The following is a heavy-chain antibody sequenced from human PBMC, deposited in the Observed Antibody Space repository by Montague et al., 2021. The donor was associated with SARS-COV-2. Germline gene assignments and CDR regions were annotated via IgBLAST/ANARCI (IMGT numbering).Heavy chain of an antibody. Sequence: PALVKPTQTLTPTCTFSGFSLSTSGMCVSWIRQPPGKALEWLARIDWDDDKYYSTSLKTRLTISKDTSKNQVALTMTNMDPVDTATYYCARAYIAVAGLGLDYWGQGTLVTVSS. V-gene: IGHV2-70*11. D-gene: IGHD6-13*01. CDR1: GFSLSTSGMC. J-gene: IGHJ4*02. CDR2: IDWDDDK. CDR3: ARAYIAVAGLGLDY.